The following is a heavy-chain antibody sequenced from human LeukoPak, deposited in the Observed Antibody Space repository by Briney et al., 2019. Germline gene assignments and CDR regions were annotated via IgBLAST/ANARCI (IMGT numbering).Heavy chain of an antibody. Sequence: PSETLSLTCTVSGGSISSSSYYWGWIRQPPGKGLEWIGSIYYSGSTYYNPSLKSRVTISVDTSKNQFSLKLSSVTAADTAVYYCARDIGDSSGYYYGSPTQLGFDYWGQGTLVTVSS. CDR1: GGSISSSSYY. D-gene: IGHD3-22*01. CDR3: ARDIGDSSGYYYGSPTQLGFDY. V-gene: IGHV4-39*07. J-gene: IGHJ4*02. CDR2: IYYSGST.